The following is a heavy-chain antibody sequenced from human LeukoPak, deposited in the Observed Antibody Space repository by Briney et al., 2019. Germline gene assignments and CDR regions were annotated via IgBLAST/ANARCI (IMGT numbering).Heavy chain of an antibody. V-gene: IGHV1-69*13. J-gene: IGHJ4*02. CDR2: IIPIFGTA. D-gene: IGHD3-16*02. CDR1: GGTFSSYA. Sequence: GASVKVSCKASGGTFSSYAISWVRQAPGQGLEWMGGIIPIFGTANYAQKFQGRVTITADESTSTAYMELSSLRSEDTAVYYCATYDYVWGSYRRYFDYWGQGTLVTASS. CDR3: ATYDYVWGSYRRYFDY.